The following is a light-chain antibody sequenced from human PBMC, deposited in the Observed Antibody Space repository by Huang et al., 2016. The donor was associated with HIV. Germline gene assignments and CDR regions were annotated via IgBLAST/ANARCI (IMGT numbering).Light chain of an antibody. CDR1: QSISSY. J-gene: IGKJ1*01. Sequence: DIQMTQSPSSLSASVGDKVTITCRASQSISSYLNWYQQKIGKAPKLLIYAASRLQSVVPSRFSGRGSGTDFTLTISSLQPEDFATYYCQQSYSTPPTFGQGTKVEIK. V-gene: IGKV1-39*01. CDR2: AAS. CDR3: QQSYSTPPT.